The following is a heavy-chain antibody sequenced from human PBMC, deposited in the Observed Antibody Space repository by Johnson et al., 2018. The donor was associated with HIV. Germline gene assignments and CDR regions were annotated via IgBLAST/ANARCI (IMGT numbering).Heavy chain of an antibody. J-gene: IGHJ3*02. CDR2: IDWNGGSS. D-gene: IGHD3-16*01. Sequence: VQLVESGGGVVQPGGSLRLSCAASGFTFDDYGMTWVRQAPGKGLEWLSGIDWNGGSSGYADSVKGRFSISRDNGKNSLYLQMNSLRAEDTAIYYCAKRPIMIAFGEINGFDIWGQGTTVTVSS. V-gene: IGHV3-20*04. CDR1: GFTFDDYG. CDR3: AKRPIMIAFGEINGFDI.